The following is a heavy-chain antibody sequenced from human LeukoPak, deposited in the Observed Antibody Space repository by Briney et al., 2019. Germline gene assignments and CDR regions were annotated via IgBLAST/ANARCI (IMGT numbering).Heavy chain of an antibody. J-gene: IGHJ3*02. V-gene: IGHV1-2*04. CDR1: GYTFTGYY. CDR2: INPNSGGT. D-gene: IGHD3-16*02. Sequence: ASVKVSCKASGYTFTGYYMHWVRQAPGQGLEGMGWINPNSGGTNYAQKFQGWVTMTRDTSISTAYMELSRLRSDDTAVYYCARDRSSVWGSYRDAFDIWGQGTMVTVSS. CDR3: ARDRSSVWGSYRDAFDI.